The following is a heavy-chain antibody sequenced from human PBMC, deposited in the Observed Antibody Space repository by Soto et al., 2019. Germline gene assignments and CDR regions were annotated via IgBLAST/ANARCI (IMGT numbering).Heavy chain of an antibody. CDR2: MNPNSGNT. J-gene: IGHJ3*02. CDR1: GYTFTSYD. CDR3: AGAQDGLDAFDI. D-gene: IGHD3-10*01. Sequence: ASVKVSCKASGYTFTSYDINWVRQATGQGLEWMGWMNPNSGNTGYAQKFQGRVNMTRNTSISTAYIELSSLRSEDTAVYYCAGAQDGLDAFDIWGQGTMVTVSS. V-gene: IGHV1-8*01.